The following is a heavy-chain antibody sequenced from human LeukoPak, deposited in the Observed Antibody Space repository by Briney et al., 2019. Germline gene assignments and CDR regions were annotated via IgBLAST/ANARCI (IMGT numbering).Heavy chain of an antibody. CDR2: ISSSSSHT. Sequence: GGSLRLSCAASGFTFSDYYMSWVRQAPGKGLEWVSYISSSSSHTKYADSVKGRFTISRDNAKNSLYLQMNSLTAEDTAVYYCARVYSSLWAPSFDYWGQGALVTVSS. J-gene: IGHJ4*02. V-gene: IGHV3-11*05. CDR3: ARVYSSLWAPSFDY. CDR1: GFTFSDYY. D-gene: IGHD3-22*01.